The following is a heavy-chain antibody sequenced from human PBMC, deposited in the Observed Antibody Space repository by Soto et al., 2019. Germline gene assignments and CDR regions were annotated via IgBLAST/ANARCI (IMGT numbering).Heavy chain of an antibody. Sequence: ASVKVSCKASGYTFTSYDINWVRQATGQGLEWMGWMNPNSGNTGYAQKFQGRVTITRDMSTSTAYMELSSLRSEDTAVYYCAVVAATPGSYDYWGQGTLVTVSS. CDR2: MNPNSGNT. J-gene: IGHJ4*02. V-gene: IGHV1-8*01. CDR1: GYTFTSYD. D-gene: IGHD2-15*01. CDR3: AVVAATPGSYDY.